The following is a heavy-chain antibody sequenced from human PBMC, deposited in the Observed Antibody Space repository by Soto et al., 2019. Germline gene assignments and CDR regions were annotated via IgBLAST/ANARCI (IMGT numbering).Heavy chain of an antibody. V-gene: IGHV4-30-4*01. D-gene: IGHD6-6*01. J-gene: IGHJ5*02. CDR1: VYFIGICYYY. CDR2: IYNTGKT. CDR3: ARSLSSSSGYFDP. Sequence: SETLSITCEGSVYFIGICYYYWTWIRHPPGKGLEYIGYIYNTGKTYYNPSLKSRPFISLDTSKSQFFLRLTSVTAADTAMYYCARSLSSSSGYFDPWGQGTLVTVSS.